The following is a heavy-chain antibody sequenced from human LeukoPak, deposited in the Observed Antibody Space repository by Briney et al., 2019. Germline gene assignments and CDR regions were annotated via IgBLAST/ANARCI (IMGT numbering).Heavy chain of an antibody. D-gene: IGHD3-22*01. CDR2: IYISGNT. V-gene: IGHV4-4*07. CDR3: AKTRHPDDSGWYFFDD. Sequence: SETLSLTCTVSGGSISSYYWSWIRQPAGKGLEWIGNIYISGNTNYNPSLKSRVTLSVDTSKNQFSLKLSYVTAADTAIYYCAKTRHPDDSGWYFFDDWGQGVQVTVSS. J-gene: IGHJ4*02. CDR1: GGSISSYY.